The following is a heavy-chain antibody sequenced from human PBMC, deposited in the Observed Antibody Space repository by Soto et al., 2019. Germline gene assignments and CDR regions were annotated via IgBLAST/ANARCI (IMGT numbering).Heavy chain of an antibody. CDR3: ASSGRRGDRGSGGFESYYYYYMDV. Sequence: GGSLRLSCAASGFTFSSYSMNWVRQAPGKGLEWVSSISSSSSYIYYADSVKGRFTISRDNAKNSLYLQMNSLRAEDTAVYYCASSGRRGDRGSGGFESYYYYYMDVWGKGTTVTVSS. V-gene: IGHV3-21*01. CDR1: GFTFSSYS. CDR2: ISSSSSYI. D-gene: IGHD2-15*01. J-gene: IGHJ6*03.